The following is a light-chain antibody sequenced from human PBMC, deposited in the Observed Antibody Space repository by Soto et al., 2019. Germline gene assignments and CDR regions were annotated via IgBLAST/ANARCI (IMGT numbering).Light chain of an antibody. Sequence: QSVLTQPPSVSAAPGQKVTISCSGSSSNIGNNYVSWYQQLPGTAPKLLIYDNNKRPSGIPDRFSGSKSGTSATLGITGLQTGDEADYYCLSWDSSLNVAVFGTGTKVTVL. CDR2: DNN. V-gene: IGLV1-51*01. CDR1: SSNIGNNY. CDR3: LSWDSSLNVAV. J-gene: IGLJ1*01.